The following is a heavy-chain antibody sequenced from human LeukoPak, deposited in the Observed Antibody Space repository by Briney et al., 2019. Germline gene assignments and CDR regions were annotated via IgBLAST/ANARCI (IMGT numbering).Heavy chain of an antibody. CDR1: GFTFSSYA. J-gene: IGHJ3*02. Sequence: PGGSLRLSCAASGFTFSSYAMSWVRQAPGKGLEWVSAISGSGGSTYYADSVKGRFTISRDNSKNTLYLQMNSLRAEDTAVYYCAIGYCRGGGCDDEPGDAFDIWGQGTMVAVSS. CDR3: AIGYCRGGGCDDEPGDAFDI. V-gene: IGHV3-23*01. CDR2: ISGSGGST. D-gene: IGHD2-15*01.